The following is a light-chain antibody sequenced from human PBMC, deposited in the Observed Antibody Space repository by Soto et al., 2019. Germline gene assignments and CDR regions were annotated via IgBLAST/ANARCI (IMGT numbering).Light chain of an antibody. CDR2: GTS. CDR1: QSVNSNY. J-gene: IGKJ1*01. CDR3: QQYDESFRT. Sequence: EIVLTQSPGTLSLSPGERATLSCRASQSVNSNYLAWYQQKPGQSPRVLMYGTSNRATGIPDRFSGSGSGTDFTLTISILEPEDFAVYYCQQYDESFRTFGQGTKVEIK. V-gene: IGKV3-20*01.